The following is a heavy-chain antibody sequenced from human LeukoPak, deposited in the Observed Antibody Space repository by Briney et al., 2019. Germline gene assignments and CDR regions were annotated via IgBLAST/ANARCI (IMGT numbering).Heavy chain of an antibody. CDR2: IHTSGTT. Sequence: SETLSLTCTVSGGSINGYFCTWLPPSAGAGLESIGRIHTSGTTYYNPSFKSRVSMSVDTSNNKFSLRLNSVSAADTAVYYCARDPAGHGRYFDYWGQGALVTVSS. J-gene: IGHJ4*02. CDR3: ARDPAGHGRYFDY. V-gene: IGHV4-4*07. CDR1: GGSINGYF. D-gene: IGHD1-14*01.